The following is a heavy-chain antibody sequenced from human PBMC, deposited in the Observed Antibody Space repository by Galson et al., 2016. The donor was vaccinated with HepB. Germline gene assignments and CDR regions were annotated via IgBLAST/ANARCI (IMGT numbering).Heavy chain of an antibody. Sequence: SLRLSCAASGFTFSSNSMHWVRQAPDRGLEWVAAISSDENTIFYADSVRGRFIISRDGSDNTLSLQLNSLTIDDTAVYFCAREASHHLDDWLDHRYFDLWGRGTLVTVSS. CDR1: GFTFSSNS. CDR2: ISSDENTI. D-gene: IGHD3-9*01. V-gene: IGHV3-30-3*01. J-gene: IGHJ2*01. CDR3: AREASHHLDDWLDHRYFDL.